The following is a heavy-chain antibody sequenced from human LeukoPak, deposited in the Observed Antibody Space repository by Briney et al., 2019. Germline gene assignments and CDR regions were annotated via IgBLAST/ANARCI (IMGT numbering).Heavy chain of an antibody. D-gene: IGHD3-10*01. V-gene: IGHV3-23*01. CDR3: AKSRERLLWFGELLSDFDY. J-gene: IGHJ4*02. CDR2: IGGSGGST. Sequence: GGSLRLSCAASGFTFSSYAMSWVRQAPGKGLEWVSAIGGSGGSTYYADSVKGRFTISRDNSKNTLYLQMNSLRAEDTAVYYCAKSRERLLWFGELLSDFDYWGQGTLVTVSS. CDR1: GFTFSSYA.